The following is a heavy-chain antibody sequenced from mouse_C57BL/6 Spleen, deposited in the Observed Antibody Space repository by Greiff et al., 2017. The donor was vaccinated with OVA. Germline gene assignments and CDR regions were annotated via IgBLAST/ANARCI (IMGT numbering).Heavy chain of an antibody. CDR1: GYTFTSYG. D-gene: IGHD1-1*01. J-gene: IGHJ1*03. CDR2: IYPRSGYT. CDR3: ARGYGSRRDWYFDV. V-gene: IGHV1-81*01. Sequence: VQLQQSGAELARPGASVKLSCKASGYTFTSYGISWVKQRTGQGLEWIGEIYPRSGYTYYNEKFKGKATLNADKSSSTAYRELRSLTSEDSAVYFGARGYGSRRDWYFDVWGKGTTVTGSS.